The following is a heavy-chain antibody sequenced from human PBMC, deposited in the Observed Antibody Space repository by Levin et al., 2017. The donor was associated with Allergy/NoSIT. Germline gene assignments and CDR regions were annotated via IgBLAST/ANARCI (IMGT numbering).Heavy chain of an antibody. CDR1: GFTFSSYE. V-gene: IGHV3-48*03. Sequence: GESLKISCAASGFTFSSYEMNWVRRAPGKGLEWVSYISSTGSTIYSADSVKGRFTISRANAKNSLYLHMNSLRAEDTAVYYCARQLGNFWSGYNYFDYWGQGTLVTVSS. J-gene: IGHJ4*02. CDR2: ISSTGSTI. CDR3: ARQLGNFWSGYNYFDY. D-gene: IGHD3-3*01.